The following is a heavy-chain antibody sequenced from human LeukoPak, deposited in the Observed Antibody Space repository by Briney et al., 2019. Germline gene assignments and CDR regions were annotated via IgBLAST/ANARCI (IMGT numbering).Heavy chain of an antibody. V-gene: IGHV4-39*07. D-gene: IGHD2-2*02. Sequence: SETLSLTCTVSGGSISSSSYYWGWIRQPPGKGLEWIGSIYYSGSTYYNPSLKSRVTISVDTSKNQFSLKLSSVTAADTAVYYCARGAEYDLLYWNWFDPWGQGTLVTVSS. CDR2: IYYSGST. J-gene: IGHJ5*02. CDR1: GGSISSSSYY. CDR3: ARGAEYDLLYWNWFDP.